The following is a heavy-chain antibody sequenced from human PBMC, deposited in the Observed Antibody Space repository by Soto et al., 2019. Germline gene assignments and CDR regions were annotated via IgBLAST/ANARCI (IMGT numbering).Heavy chain of an antibody. CDR3: ARSSGGVYGIIIEGTNWFAP. D-gene: IGHD3-16*01. CDR1: GETIHRYY. CDR2: INPNGGST. J-gene: IGHJ5*02. V-gene: IGHV1-46*02. Sequence: ASVQVSCQPPGETIHRYYMHWVRQAPVHVLELMGVINPNGGSTRFAQKFQGRVTMTRDTSTSTVYMELRGLTSEDTAVYYCARSSGGVYGIIIEGTNWFAPWGQGTLVTVSS.